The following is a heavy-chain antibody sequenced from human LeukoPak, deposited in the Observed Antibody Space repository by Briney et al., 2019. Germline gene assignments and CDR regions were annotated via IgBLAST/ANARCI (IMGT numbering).Heavy chain of an antibody. CDR2: IYYSGST. Sequence: PSETLSLTCTVSGGSISSYYWGWIRQPPGKGLEWIGYIYYSGSTNYNPSLKSRVTISVDTSKNQFSLKLSSVTAADTAVYYCARDRFRDGYSTFDYWGQGTLVTVSS. V-gene: IGHV4-59*01. D-gene: IGHD5-24*01. CDR3: ARDRFRDGYSTFDY. CDR1: GGSISSYY. J-gene: IGHJ4*02.